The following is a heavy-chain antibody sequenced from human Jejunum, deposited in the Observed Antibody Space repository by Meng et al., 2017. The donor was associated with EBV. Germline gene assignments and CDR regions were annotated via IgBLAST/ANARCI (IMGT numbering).Heavy chain of an antibody. V-gene: IGHV4-4*02. Sequence: QVPLKGAGPGLVKPSETLSLTCAVSGGSISSNNWWSWVRQPPGKGLEWIGEIYHSGIVNYNPSLKSRVTISVDKSKNQFSLRLTSVTAADTSVYYCSHYIWGSYPAGSYWGQGTLVTVSS. CDR3: SHYIWGSYPAGSY. CDR1: GGSISSNNW. J-gene: IGHJ4*02. D-gene: IGHD3-16*02. CDR2: IYHSGIV.